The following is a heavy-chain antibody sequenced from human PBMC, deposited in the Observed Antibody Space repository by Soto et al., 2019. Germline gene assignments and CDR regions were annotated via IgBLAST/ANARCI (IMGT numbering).Heavy chain of an antibody. Sequence: GGSLRLSCAVSGFTFSDYDMHWVRQAPGKGLEWVASTSYDGSYKYYADSVKGRFTISRDNSKNTVFLQMNSLRDEDTAVYYCANGPRVSVVTAEFDYWGQGTLVTVSS. CDR2: TSYDGSYK. CDR3: ANGPRVSVVTAEFDY. V-gene: IGHV3-30*18. CDR1: GFTFSDYD. J-gene: IGHJ4*02. D-gene: IGHD2-21*02.